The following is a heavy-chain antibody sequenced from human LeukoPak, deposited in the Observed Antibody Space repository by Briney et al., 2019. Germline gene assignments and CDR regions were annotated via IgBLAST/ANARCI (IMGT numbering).Heavy chain of an antibody. D-gene: IGHD3-10*01. J-gene: IGHJ4*02. Sequence: ASVKVPCKASGGTFSSYAISWVRQAPGQGLEWMGGIIPIFGTANYAQKFQGRVTITADKSTSTAYMELSSLRSEDTAVYYCARAKWVRGVTEFDYWGQGTQVTVSS. CDR1: GGTFSSYA. V-gene: IGHV1-69*06. CDR2: IIPIFGTA. CDR3: ARAKWVRGVTEFDY.